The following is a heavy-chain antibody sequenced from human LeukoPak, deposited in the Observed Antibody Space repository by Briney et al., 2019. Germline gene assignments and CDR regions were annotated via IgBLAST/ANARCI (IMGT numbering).Heavy chain of an antibody. CDR1: GGSFSGYY. CDR2: INHSGST. CDR3: ARDPSGSFFNWFDP. J-gene: IGHJ5*02. Sequence: PSETLSLTCAVYGGSFSGYYWSWIRQPPGKGLEWIGEINHSGSTNYNPSLKSRVTISVDTSKNQFSLKLSSVTAADTAVYYCARDPSGSFFNWFDPWGQGTLVTVSS. V-gene: IGHV4-34*01. D-gene: IGHD1-26*01.